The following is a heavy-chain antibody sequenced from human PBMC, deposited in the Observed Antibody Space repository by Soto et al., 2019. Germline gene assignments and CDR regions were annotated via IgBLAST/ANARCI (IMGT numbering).Heavy chain of an antibody. CDR2: IYYSGST. D-gene: IGHD5-12*01. J-gene: IGHJ3*02. CDR1: VGSIISYY. Sequence: SETLSLTCTVSVGSIISYYWSWIRQPPGKGLEWIGYIYYSGSTNYNPPLKSRVTISVGTSKNQFSLKLSSVTAADTAVYYCAGGSGDGYNYAFDIWGQGTMVTVS. V-gene: IGHV4-59*01. CDR3: AGGSGDGYNYAFDI.